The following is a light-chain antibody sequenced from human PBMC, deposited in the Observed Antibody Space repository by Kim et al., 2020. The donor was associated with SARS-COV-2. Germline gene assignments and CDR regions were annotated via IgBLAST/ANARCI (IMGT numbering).Light chain of an antibody. CDR2: GKN. J-gene: IGLJ3*02. Sequence: AVGQTVRITYQGDSLRKYYASWYQQKPGQAPLLVIYGKNNRPSGIPDRFSGSSSGNTASLTITGAQAEDEADYYCNSRDSSGNHWVFGGGTQLTVL. CDR1: SLRKYY. V-gene: IGLV3-19*01. CDR3: NSRDSSGNHWV.